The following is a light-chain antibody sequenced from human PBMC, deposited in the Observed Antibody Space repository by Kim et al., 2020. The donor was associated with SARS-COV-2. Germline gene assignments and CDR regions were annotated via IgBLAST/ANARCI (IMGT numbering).Light chain of an antibody. CDR2: SNN. Sequence: RVTISCSGSSSNLVSNTVNWYQQLPGTAPKLLIYSNNQRPSGVPDRFSGSKSGTSASLAISGLQSEDEADYYCAAWDDSLNGFWVFGGGTQLTVL. J-gene: IGLJ3*02. CDR3: AAWDDSLNGFWV. V-gene: IGLV1-44*01. CDR1: SSNLVSNT.